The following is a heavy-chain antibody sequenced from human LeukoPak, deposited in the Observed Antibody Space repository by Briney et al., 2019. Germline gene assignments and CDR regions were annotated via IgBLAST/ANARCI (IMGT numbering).Heavy chain of an antibody. CDR2: ISSSGTTV. V-gene: IGHV3-48*01. CDR1: AFVFSSYG. J-gene: IGHJ4*02. Sequence: GGSLRLSCAASAFVFSSYGMNWVRQTPGKGLEGVSYISSSGTTVYYADSVKGRFTISRDNARNSLYLQMNSLRVEDTAVYYCARRTSRGFTYGYDFDYWGQGTLVTVSS. CDR3: ARRTSRGFTYGYDFDY. D-gene: IGHD5-18*01.